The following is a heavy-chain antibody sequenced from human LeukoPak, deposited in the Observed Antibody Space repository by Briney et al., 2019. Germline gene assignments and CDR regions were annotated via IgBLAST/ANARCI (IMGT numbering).Heavy chain of an antibody. CDR1: GFTFSDYY. D-gene: IGHD1-1*01. CDR3: TRSSWNDVAFDI. V-gene: IGHV3-11*01. J-gene: IGHJ3*02. Sequence: GGSLRLSCAASGFTFSDYYMSWIRQAPGKGLEWVSYISSSGSTIYYADSVKGRFTISGDNAKNSLYLQMNSLRAEDTAVYYCTRSSWNDVAFDIWGQGTMVTVSS. CDR2: ISSSGSTI.